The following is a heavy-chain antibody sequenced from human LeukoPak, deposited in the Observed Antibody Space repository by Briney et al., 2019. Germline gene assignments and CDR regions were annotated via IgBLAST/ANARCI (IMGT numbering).Heavy chain of an antibody. CDR2: IYSGGSI. V-gene: IGHV3-53*01. D-gene: IGHD5-18*01. CDR3: AATAMVSFDY. CDR1: GFTVSSNY. J-gene: IGHJ4*02. Sequence: GGSLRLSCAASGFTVSSNYMSWVRQAPGKGLEWVSVIYSGGSIYYADSVKGRFTISRDNSKNTLYLQMNSLRAEDTAVYYCAATAMVSFDYWGQGTLVTVSS.